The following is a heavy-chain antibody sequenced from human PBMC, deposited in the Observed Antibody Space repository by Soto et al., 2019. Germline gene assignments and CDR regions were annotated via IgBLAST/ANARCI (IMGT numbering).Heavy chain of an antibody. Sequence: SETLSLTCTVSGGSISAYYWSWIRQPPGKALEWIGYIYYSGSTNCNPTLQSRVTISVDTSKSQFSLRLSSVTAADTAVYYCARAPFCCCGSCYRFNWFDPWGQGTLVTVSS. CDR1: GGSISAYY. D-gene: IGHD2-15*01. V-gene: IGHV4-59*01. J-gene: IGHJ5*02. CDR2: IYYSGST. CDR3: ARAPFCCCGSCYRFNWFDP.